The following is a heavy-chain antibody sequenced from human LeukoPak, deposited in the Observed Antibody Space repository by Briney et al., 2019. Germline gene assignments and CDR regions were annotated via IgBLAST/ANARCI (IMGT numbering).Heavy chain of an antibody. Sequence: PSETLSLTCSVSGDSISYFYWSWIRQAAGKGMEWIGRISGSGSTDYNASLKSRVTMSVDTSKNQLSLKVSSVTAADTAVYYCARVVVVAATGVDYWGQGTLVTVSS. J-gene: IGHJ4*02. CDR2: ISGSGST. CDR1: GDSISYFY. V-gene: IGHV4-4*07. CDR3: ARVVVVAATGVDY. D-gene: IGHD2-15*01.